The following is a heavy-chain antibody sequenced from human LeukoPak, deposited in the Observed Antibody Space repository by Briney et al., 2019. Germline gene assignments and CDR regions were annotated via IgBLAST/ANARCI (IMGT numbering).Heavy chain of an antibody. D-gene: IGHD6-13*01. CDR3: ARRDPLGSSSWYGYYYMDV. V-gene: IGHV4-39*01. J-gene: IGHJ6*03. CDR1: GGSISSSSDF. CDR2: MYYSGST. Sequence: PSETLSLTCTVSGGSISSSSDFWRGIRQPPGRGLGWIGSMYYSGSTYYNPSPKSRVTISVDTSKNQFSLKLSSVTAADTAVYYCARRDPLGSSSWYGYYYMDVWGKGTTVTVSS.